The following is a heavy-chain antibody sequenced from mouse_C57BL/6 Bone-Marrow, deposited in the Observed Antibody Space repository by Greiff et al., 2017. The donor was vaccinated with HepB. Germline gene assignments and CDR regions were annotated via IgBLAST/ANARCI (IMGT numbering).Heavy chain of an antibody. D-gene: IGHD1-1*01. CDR2: ISSGSSTN. Sequence: EVKLMESGGGLVKPGGSLKLSCAVSGFTFSDYGMHWVRQAPQKGLEWVSYISSGSSTNYYADTVKGRFTISRDNAKNTLFLQMTSVRSEDTAMYYCARWLYSSSFAYWGQGTLVTVSA. CDR3: ARWLYSSSFAY. V-gene: IGHV5-17*01. CDR1: GFTFSDYG. J-gene: IGHJ3*01.